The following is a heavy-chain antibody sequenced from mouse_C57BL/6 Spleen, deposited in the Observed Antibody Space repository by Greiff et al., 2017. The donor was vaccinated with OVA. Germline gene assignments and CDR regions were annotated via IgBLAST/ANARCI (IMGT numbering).Heavy chain of an antibody. CDR1: GYTFTSYW. D-gene: IGHD1-1*01. CDR2: IYPGSGST. V-gene: IGHV1-55*01. CDR3: ARKDYGSSYDAMDY. Sequence: QVQLQQPGAELVKPGASVKMSCKASGYTFTSYWITWVKQRPGQGLEWIGDIYPGSGSTNYNEKFKSKATLTVDTSSSTAYMQLSSLTSEDSAVYYCARKDYGSSYDAMDYSGQGTSVTVSS. J-gene: IGHJ4*01.